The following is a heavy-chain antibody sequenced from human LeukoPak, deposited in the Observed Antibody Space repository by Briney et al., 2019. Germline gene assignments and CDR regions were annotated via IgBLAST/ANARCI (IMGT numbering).Heavy chain of an antibody. CDR3: ASEGYGGNSDAFDI. CDR1: GGSFSGYY. J-gene: IGHJ3*02. CDR2: INHSGST. D-gene: IGHD4-23*01. Sequence: SETLSLTCAVYGGSFSGYYWSWIRQPPGKGLEWIGEINHSGSTNYNPSLKSRVTISVDTSKNQFSLKLSSVTAEDTAVYYCASEGYGGNSDAFDIWGQGTMVTVS. V-gene: IGHV4-34*01.